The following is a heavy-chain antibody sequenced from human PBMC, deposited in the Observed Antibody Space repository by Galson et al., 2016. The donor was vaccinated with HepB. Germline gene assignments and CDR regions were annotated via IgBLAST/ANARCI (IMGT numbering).Heavy chain of an antibody. Sequence: SVKVSCKASGYPFINYYIYWVLQAPGQGLEWMGAIIPRGGSTTYPEKFQDRVTMTGDTSTSTRYMELSGLRPDDTAVYFCARRFAAADAPGAFDIRGQGTMVTVST. CDR3: ARRFAAADAPGAFDI. J-gene: IGHJ3*02. D-gene: IGHD6-13*01. V-gene: IGHV1-46*01. CDR1: GYPFINYY. CDR2: IIPRGGST.